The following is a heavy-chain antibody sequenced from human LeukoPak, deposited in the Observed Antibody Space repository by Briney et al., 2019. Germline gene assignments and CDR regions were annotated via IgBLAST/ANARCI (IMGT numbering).Heavy chain of an antibody. CDR2: ISGSGGST. CDR3: AKDRRRWLRSYYFDY. D-gene: IGHD5-12*01. J-gene: IGHJ4*02. V-gene: IGHV3-23*01. Sequence: PGGSLRLSCAASGFTFSSYAMSWVRQAPGKGLEWVSAISGSGGSTYYADSVKGRFTISRDNSKNTLYLQINSLRAEDTAVYYCAKDRRRWLRSYYFDYWGQGTLVTVSS. CDR1: GFTFSSYA.